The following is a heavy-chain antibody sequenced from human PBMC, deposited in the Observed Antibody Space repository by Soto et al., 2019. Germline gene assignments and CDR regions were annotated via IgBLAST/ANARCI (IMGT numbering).Heavy chain of an antibody. CDR3: ERLVTGGLDY. CDR1: VYIFTTYW. D-gene: IGHD7-27*01. CDR2: IYPGDSYS. V-gene: IGHV5-51*01. Sequence: ESMKISFKCSVYIFTTYWIAWMRQVPGKGLEWMGIIYPGDSYSPYSPSFQRQVTFSCDKSISTAYLQWRSMKASDTAMYYGERLVTGGLDYWAQGTLVTVSS. J-gene: IGHJ4*02.